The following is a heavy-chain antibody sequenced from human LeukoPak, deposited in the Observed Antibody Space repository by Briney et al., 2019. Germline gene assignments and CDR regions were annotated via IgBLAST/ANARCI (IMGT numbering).Heavy chain of an antibody. CDR2: IRYDGSNK. Sequence: PGGSLRLSCAASGFTFSSYGMHWVRQAPGKGLEWVAFIRYDGSNKYYADSVKGRFTISRDNSKNTLYLQMNSLWAEDTAVYYCAKGGDYGDYDATPFDYWGQGTLVTVSS. CDR1: GFTFSSYG. D-gene: IGHD4-17*01. CDR3: AKGGDYGDYDATPFDY. J-gene: IGHJ4*02. V-gene: IGHV3-30*02.